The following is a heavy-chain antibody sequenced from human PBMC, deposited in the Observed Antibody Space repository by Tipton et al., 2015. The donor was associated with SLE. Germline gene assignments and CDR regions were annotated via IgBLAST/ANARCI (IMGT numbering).Heavy chain of an antibody. CDR3: ATNIVVVVAADY. D-gene: IGHD2-15*01. CDR2: TRYDGSSA. V-gene: IGHV3-30*02. J-gene: IGHJ4*02. CDR1: GFTFSSYG. Sequence: SLRLSCAGSGFTFSSYGMHWVRQAPGKGLEGVAFTRYDGSSAYYADSEKGRSTISRDNAKNSLYLQMNSLRAEDTAVYYCATNIVVVVAADYWGQGTLVTVSS.